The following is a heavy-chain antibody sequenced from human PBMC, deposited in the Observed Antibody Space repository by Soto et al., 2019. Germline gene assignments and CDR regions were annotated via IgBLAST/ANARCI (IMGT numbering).Heavy chain of an antibody. D-gene: IGHD3-3*01. CDR1: GYTFGNND. J-gene: IGHJ3*01. Sequence: ASVKVSCKASGYTFGNNDISWVRQAPGQRLEWMGWISTHNGNTIYAQKFQGRVIMTMDTSTTTVYMELRSLRPDDTAVYLCAREGILGLFDAYDLWGQGTMVTVSS. V-gene: IGHV1-18*01. CDR2: ISTHNGNT. CDR3: AREGILGLFDAYDL.